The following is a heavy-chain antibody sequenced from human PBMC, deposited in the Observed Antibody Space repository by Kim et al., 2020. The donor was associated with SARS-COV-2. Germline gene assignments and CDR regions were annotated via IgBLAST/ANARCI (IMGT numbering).Heavy chain of an antibody. V-gene: IGHV4-4*07. Sequence: SETLSLTCTVSGGSIISYYWSWIRQPAGKGLEWIGRIYTSGSTNYNPSLKTRVTMSVDTSKNQFSLKLSSVTAADTAVYYCARCVVAAAGASYNCRFDPWGQGTLVTVSS. CDR2: IYTSGST. CDR1: GGSIISYY. D-gene: IGHD6-13*01. J-gene: IGHJ5*02. CDR3: ARCVVAAAGASYNCRFDP.